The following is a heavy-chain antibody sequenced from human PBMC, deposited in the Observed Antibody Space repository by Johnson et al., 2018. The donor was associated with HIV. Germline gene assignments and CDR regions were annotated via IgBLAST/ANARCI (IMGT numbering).Heavy chain of an antibody. V-gene: IGHV3-30*18. Sequence: QVQLVESGGGVVQPGRSLRLSCAASGFTFSSYAIHWVRQAPGKGLEWVAFVTYDGSKKYYADSVKGRFTIFRDNSKNTLYLQMSSLRTEDTAVYYCAKVHIPARWSAAFDIWGQGTMVTVSS. D-gene: IGHD6-6*01. J-gene: IGHJ3*02. CDR3: AKVHIPARWSAAFDI. CDR1: GFTFSSYA. CDR2: VTYDGSKK.